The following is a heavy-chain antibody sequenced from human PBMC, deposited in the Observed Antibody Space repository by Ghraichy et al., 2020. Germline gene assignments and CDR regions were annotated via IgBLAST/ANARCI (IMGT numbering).Heavy chain of an antibody. CDR1: GDSINSNNW. CDR2: IYQSGST. CDR3: ARARDYYYYYGMDV. V-gene: IGHV4-4*02. Sequence: SETLSLTCAVSGDSINSNNWWSWVRQPPGKDLEWIGEIYQSGSTNYKPSLKSRVTISIDKSKNQFSLKLSSVTAADTAVYYCARARDYYYYYGMDVWGQGTTVTVSS. J-gene: IGHJ6*02.